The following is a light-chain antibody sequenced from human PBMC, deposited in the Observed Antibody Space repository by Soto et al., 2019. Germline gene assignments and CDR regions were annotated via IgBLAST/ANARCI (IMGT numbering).Light chain of an antibody. J-gene: IGKJ1*01. CDR2: GAS. V-gene: IGKV3-20*01. CDR1: QSVSSNY. Sequence: EIVLTQSPGTLSLSPGEGATLSCRASQSVSSNYLGWYHQKPGQAPRLLIYGASTRATGIPDRFSGGGSGTDFTLTISRLEPEDFAVYYCLHYTSSPWTFGQGTKVEIK. CDR3: LHYTSSPWT.